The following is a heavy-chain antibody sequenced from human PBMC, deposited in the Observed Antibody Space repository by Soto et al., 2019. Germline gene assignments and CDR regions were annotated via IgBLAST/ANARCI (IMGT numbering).Heavy chain of an antibody. D-gene: IGHD1-26*01. Sequence: QVQLVQSGAEVKMPGASVKVSCKASGYSFTTYYMHWVRQAPGQGLEWMAISNPSGGSTIYAQRFQGRVTMTRDTSTSAVYMELSSLRSEDTAVYYCARDRGTIVGATTYWFDLWGQGTLVTVSS. V-gene: IGHV1-46*01. CDR1: GYSFTTYY. J-gene: IGHJ5*02. CDR3: ARDRGTIVGATTYWFDL. CDR2: SNPSGGST.